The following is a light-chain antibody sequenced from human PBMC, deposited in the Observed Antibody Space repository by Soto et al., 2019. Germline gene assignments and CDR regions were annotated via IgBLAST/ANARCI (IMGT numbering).Light chain of an antibody. CDR3: QQLNSYPYT. J-gene: IGKJ2*01. V-gene: IGKV1-9*01. CDR1: QGTNNY. CDR2: AAS. Sequence: DIQLTQSPSFLSASVGDRVTITCRASQGTNNYLAWYQQQPGKAPKVLIYAASTLQSGVPSRFSGSGSGTEVTLTISSLQPEDFATYYCQQLNSYPYTFGQGTKLENK.